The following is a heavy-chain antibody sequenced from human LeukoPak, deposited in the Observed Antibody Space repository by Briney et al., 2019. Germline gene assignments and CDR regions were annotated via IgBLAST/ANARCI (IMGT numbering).Heavy chain of an antibody. CDR1: GFTFSSYG. D-gene: IGHD3-10*01. V-gene: IGHV3-30*02. CDR2: IRFDGSKK. CDR3: AKAPGAHYYGSGSYRRGSYFEY. J-gene: IGHJ4*02. Sequence: GGSLRLSCAASGFTFSSYGMHWVRQAPGKGLEWVAFIRFDGSKKYYADSVKGRFTISRDNSKNTLYLQMNSLRAEDTAVYYCAKAPGAHYYGSGSYRRGSYFEYWGQGTLVTVSS.